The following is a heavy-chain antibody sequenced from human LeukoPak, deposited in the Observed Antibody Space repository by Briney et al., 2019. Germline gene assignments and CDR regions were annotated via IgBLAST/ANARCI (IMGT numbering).Heavy chain of an antibody. V-gene: IGHV4-38-2*02. CDR3: ARVAGALAVAGTPGGLFDY. D-gene: IGHD6-19*01. Sequence: SETLSLTCTVSSYSISSAYYWGWIRQPPGKGLEWIGSIYHSGSTYYNPSLKSRVTMSLDTSKNQFSLKLSSVTAADTAVYYCARVAGALAVAGTPGGLFDYWGQGTLVTVSS. J-gene: IGHJ4*02. CDR2: IYHSGST. CDR1: SYSISSAYY.